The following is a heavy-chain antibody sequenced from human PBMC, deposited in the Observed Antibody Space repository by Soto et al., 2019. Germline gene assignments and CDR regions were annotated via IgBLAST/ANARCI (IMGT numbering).Heavy chain of an antibody. CDR1: GGSISSRNW. CDR2: IYHTGST. Sequence: SETLSLTCTVSGGSISSRNWWSWVRQPPGTGLEWIGEIYHTGSTNYNPSLKSRVTISVDTSKNQFSLKLTSVTAADTAVYYCARDKITGLFDYWGQGTLVTVSS. D-gene: IGHD2-8*02. V-gene: IGHV4-4*02. J-gene: IGHJ4*02. CDR3: ARDKITGLFDY.